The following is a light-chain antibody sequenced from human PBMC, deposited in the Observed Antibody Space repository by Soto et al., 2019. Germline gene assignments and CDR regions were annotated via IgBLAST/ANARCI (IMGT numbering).Light chain of an antibody. CDR1: QTISSW. V-gene: IGKV1-5*03. J-gene: IGKJ1*01. CDR3: QHYNSYSEA. Sequence: DIQMTQYPSTLSGSVGDRVTITCRASQTISSWLAWYQQEPGKAPKLLIYKASTLKSGVPSRFSGSGSGTEFTLTISSLQPDDFATYYCQHYNSYSEAFGQGTKVDIK. CDR2: KAS.